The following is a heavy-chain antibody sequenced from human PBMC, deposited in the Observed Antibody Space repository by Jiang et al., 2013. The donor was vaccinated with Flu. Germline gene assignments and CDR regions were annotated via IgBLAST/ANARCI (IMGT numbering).Heavy chain of an antibody. CDR2: IYNSGST. V-gene: IGHV4-59*01. J-gene: IGHJ6*02. Sequence: GSGLVKPSETLSLTCTVSGGSIRGYSWNWIRQPPGKGLEWIGIIYNSGSTNYIPSPKSRVTISVDTSKNQFSLKLSFVTAADTAVYYCARVPIWVSGFMQDYGMDVWGQG. CDR3: ARVPIWVSGFMQDYGMDV. D-gene: IGHD3-3*01. CDR1: GGSIRGYS.